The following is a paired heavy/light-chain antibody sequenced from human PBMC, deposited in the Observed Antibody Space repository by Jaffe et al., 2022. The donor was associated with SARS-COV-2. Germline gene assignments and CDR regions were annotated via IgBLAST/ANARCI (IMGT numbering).Light chain of an antibody. CDR2: DAS. J-gene: IGKJ3*01. CDR1: QSISNN. CDR3: QQYNSWLRT. Sequence: EIVMTQSPATLSVSPGERATLSCRASQSISNNLAWYQQKPGQAPRLLIYDASTRATGIPARFSGSGSRTEFTLTISSLQSEDFAVYYCQQYNSWLRTFGPGTKVDIK. V-gene: IGKV3-15*01.
Heavy chain of an antibody. J-gene: IGHJ6*02. Sequence: EVQLLESGGDLVQPGGSLRLSCAATGFNFSAYAMSWVRQAPGEGLEWVSLIRGGAGTTYYADSVKGRFTISRDNSKHTLYLQMNSLRAEDTALYYCAKDREDSGYDLSPHYYYYGMAIWGQGTTVTVSS. CDR3: AKDREDSGYDLSPHYYYYGMAI. CDR1: GFNFSAYA. D-gene: IGHD5-12*01. CDR2: IRGGAGTT. V-gene: IGHV3-23*01.